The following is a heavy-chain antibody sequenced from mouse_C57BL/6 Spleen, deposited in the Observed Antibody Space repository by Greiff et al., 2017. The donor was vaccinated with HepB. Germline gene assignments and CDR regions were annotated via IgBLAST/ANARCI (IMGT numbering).Heavy chain of an antibody. D-gene: IGHD1-1*01. V-gene: IGHV1-69*01. CDR1: GYTFTSYW. J-gene: IGHJ2*01. CDR2: IDPSDSYT. CDR3: ARTTTVVGGYFDY. Sequence: VQLQQPGAELVMPGASVKLSCKASGYTFTSYWMHWVKQRPGQGLEWIGEIDPSDSYTNYNQKFKGKSTLTVDKSSSTAYMQLSSLTSEDSAVYYCARTTTVVGGYFDYWGQGTTLTVSS.